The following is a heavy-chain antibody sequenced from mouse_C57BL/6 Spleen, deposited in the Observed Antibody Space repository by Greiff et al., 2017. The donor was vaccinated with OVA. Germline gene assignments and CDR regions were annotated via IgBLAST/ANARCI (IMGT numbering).Heavy chain of an antibody. CDR1: GYTFTDYE. Sequence: QVQLQQSGAELVRPGASVTLSCKASGYTFTDYEMHWVKQTPVHGLEWIGAIDPETGGTAYNQKFKGKAILTADKSSSTAYMELRSLTSEDSAVYYCTEDSNYDWFAYWGQGTLVTVSA. CDR2: IDPETGGT. D-gene: IGHD2-5*01. CDR3: TEDSNYDWFAY. V-gene: IGHV1-15*01. J-gene: IGHJ3*01.